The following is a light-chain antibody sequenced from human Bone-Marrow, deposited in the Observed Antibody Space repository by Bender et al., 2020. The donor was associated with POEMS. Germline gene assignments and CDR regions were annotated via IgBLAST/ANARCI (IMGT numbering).Light chain of an antibody. V-gene: IGLV3-10*01. CDR2: KDS. Sequence: SYELTQPPSVSVSPGQTARITCSGDALPKTYAYWYQQKSGQAPVLVIYKDSKRPSAIPERFSGSSSGTLATLTISGAQVEDEGDYYCYSTDSSGEHWLFGGGTMLTVL. CDR1: ALPKTY. J-gene: IGLJ3*02. CDR3: YSTDSSGEHWL.